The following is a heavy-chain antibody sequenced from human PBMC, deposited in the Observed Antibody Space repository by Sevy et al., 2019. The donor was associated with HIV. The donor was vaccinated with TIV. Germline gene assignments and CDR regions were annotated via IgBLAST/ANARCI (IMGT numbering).Heavy chain of an antibody. Sequence: GGSLRLSCVASGFTFSDPWMSWVRQAPGKGLEWVGRIKSKSDGGTTDYAAPVKGRFTISRDDSKNTLYLQMNRLKTDDKSVYYCTTDPSLSFGMMIGTEGGMDVWGQGTTVTVSS. CDR3: TTDPSLSFGMMIGTEGGMDV. V-gene: IGHV3-15*01. D-gene: IGHD3-16*01. CDR1: GFTFSDPW. CDR2: IKSKSDGGTT. J-gene: IGHJ6*02.